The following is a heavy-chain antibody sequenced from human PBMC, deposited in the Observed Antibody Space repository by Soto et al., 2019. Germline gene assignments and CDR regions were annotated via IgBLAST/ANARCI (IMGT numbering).Heavy chain of an antibody. Sequence: GASVKVSCKASGYTFTSYYMHWVRQAPGQGLEWMGIINPSGGSTSYAQKFQGRVTMTRDTSTSTVYMELSSLRSEDTAVYYCARTVIVVVTAGHYYGMDVWGQGTTVTVSS. CDR3: ARTVIVVVTAGHYYGMDV. V-gene: IGHV1-46*01. CDR1: GYTFTSYY. CDR2: INPSGGST. J-gene: IGHJ6*02. D-gene: IGHD2-21*02.